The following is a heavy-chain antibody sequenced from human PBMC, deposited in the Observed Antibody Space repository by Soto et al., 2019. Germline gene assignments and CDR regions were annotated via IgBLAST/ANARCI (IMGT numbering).Heavy chain of an antibody. V-gene: IGHV4-59*01. CDR1: GGSISSYY. Sequence: PSETLSLTCTVSGGSISSYYWSWIRQPPGKGLEWIGYIYYSGSTNYNPSLKSRVTIAVDTSKNQFSLKLSSVTAADTAVYYCARGSVAGPFGYWGQGTLVTVSS. CDR2: IYYSGST. CDR3: ARGSVAGPFGY. D-gene: IGHD6-19*01. J-gene: IGHJ4*02.